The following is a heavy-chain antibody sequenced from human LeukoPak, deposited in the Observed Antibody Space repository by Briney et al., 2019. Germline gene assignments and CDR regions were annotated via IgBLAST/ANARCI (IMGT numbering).Heavy chain of an antibody. CDR2: IYPHNSEI. Sequence: GESLEISCKGSGYSFSSYWIAWVRQMPGKGLEWMAIIYPHNSEITYSPSFQGQVTISADKSISTAYLQWSNLKPSDSAMYYCARSFVAGAGYYYGMDVWGQGTTVTVSS. D-gene: IGHD6-19*01. V-gene: IGHV5-51*01. CDR3: ARSFVAGAGYYYGMDV. CDR1: GYSFSSYW. J-gene: IGHJ6*02.